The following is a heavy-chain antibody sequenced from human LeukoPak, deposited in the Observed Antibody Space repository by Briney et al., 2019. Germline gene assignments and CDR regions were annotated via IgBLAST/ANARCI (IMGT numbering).Heavy chain of an antibody. CDR2: IIPILGIA. D-gene: IGHD5-18*01. Sequence: SVKVSCKASGGTFISFAISWVRQAPGQGLEWMGRIIPILGIANYAQKFQGRVTITADKSTSTAYMELSSLRSEDTAVYYCARVMHVDTAMLRGAFDIWGQGTMVTVSS. V-gene: IGHV1-69*04. CDR3: ARVMHVDTAMLRGAFDI. J-gene: IGHJ3*02. CDR1: GGTFISFA.